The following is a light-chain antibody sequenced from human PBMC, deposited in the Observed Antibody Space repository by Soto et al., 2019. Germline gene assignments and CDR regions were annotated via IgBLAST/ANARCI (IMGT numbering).Light chain of an antibody. Sequence: QLVLTQSPSASASLGASVKLTCTLSRGHSSYAITWHQQQPEKGPRYLMKLNNDGSHTKGDGIPDRFSGSTSGAERYLTISSLQSEDEADYYCQTWGTDTNWVFGGGTKLTVL. CDR3: QTWGTDTNWV. V-gene: IGLV4-69*01. CDR2: LNNDGSH. J-gene: IGLJ3*02. CDR1: RGHSSYA.